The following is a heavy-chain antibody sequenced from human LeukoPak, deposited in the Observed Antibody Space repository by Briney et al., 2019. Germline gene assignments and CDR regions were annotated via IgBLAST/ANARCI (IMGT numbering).Heavy chain of an antibody. CDR2: ISSSSSTI. D-gene: IGHD3-9*01. V-gene: IGHV3-48*04. CDR3: ARESRGYDILTGKYHRGYYSYYMDV. CDR1: GFTFSTYS. J-gene: IGHJ6*03. Sequence: QTGGSLRLSCAASGFTFSTYSLNWVRQAPGKGLEWLSYISSSSSTIYYADSVKGRFTISRDNAKNSLYLQMNSLRAEDTAVYYCARESRGYDILTGKYHRGYYSYYMDVWGKGTTVTVSS.